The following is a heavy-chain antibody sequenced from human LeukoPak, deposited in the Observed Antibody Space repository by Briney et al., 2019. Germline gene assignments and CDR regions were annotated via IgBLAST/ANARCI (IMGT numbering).Heavy chain of an antibody. Sequence: SGGSLRLSCVASGFTFSSYALNWVRQTPGKGLEWVSTISGSGASTYYADSVKGRFTISRDNSKNTLYLQMNSLRTEDTAVYYCAKDGDIVATILAFDIWGQGTMVTVSS. CDR3: AKDGDIVATILAFDI. D-gene: IGHD5-12*01. V-gene: IGHV3-23*01. CDR1: GFTFSSYA. J-gene: IGHJ3*02. CDR2: ISGSGAST.